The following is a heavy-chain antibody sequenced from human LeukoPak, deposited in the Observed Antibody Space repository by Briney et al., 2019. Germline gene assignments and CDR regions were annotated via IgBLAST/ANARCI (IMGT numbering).Heavy chain of an antibody. CDR3: ARAQLADDAFDI. V-gene: IGHV4-39*07. CDR1: GGSISSYY. Sequence: PSETLSLTCTVSGGSISSYYWAWIRQPPGKGLEWIGTIYYSGSTYHNPSLKSRVTISVDTSKNHFSLKLSSVTAADTAVYYCARAQLADDAFDIWGQGTMVTVSS. CDR2: IYYSGST. D-gene: IGHD6-6*01. J-gene: IGHJ3*02.